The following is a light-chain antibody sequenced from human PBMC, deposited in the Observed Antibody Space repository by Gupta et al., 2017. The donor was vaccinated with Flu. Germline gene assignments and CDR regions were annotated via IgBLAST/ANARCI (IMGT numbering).Light chain of an antibody. CDR2: DAS. J-gene: IGKJ4*01. CDR1: QDIGKY. CDR3: QQYERRALT. V-gene: IGKV1-33*01. Sequence: GDRVTISCQASQDIGKYLVWYQQKPGKAPKLLIYDASILDPGVPARFSGRGSGTDFIFTISSLQPEDVATYYCQQYERRALTFGEGTQV.